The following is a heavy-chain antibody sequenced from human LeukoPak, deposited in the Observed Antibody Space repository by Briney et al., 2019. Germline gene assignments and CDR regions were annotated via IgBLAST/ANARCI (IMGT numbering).Heavy chain of an antibody. V-gene: IGHV3-30*04. J-gene: IGHJ4*02. D-gene: IGHD1-26*01. Sequence: GGSLRLSCAASGFTFSSYAIYWVRQAPGKGLECVAVISYDGSYKYADSVKGRFTISRDNSKNTLYLQMNSLRAEDTAVYYCARDSVGATHFDYWGQGTLVTVSS. CDR2: ISYDGSYK. CDR1: GFTFSSYA. CDR3: ARDSVGATHFDY.